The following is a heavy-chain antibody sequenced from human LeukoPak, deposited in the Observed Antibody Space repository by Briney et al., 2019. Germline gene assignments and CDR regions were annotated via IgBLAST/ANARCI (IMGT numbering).Heavy chain of an antibody. Sequence: GGSLRLSCEASGSSFTNTWMSWVRQAPGKGLEWVGRVKSKADDETTDYAAPVQGRFTISRDDSKNTLSLQMNSLKTEDTAVYYCATEGGSGSYYGDDAFDMWGQGTMVTVSS. D-gene: IGHD3-10*01. J-gene: IGHJ3*02. CDR1: GSSFTNTW. CDR3: ATEGGSGSYYGDDAFDM. CDR2: VKSKADDETT. V-gene: IGHV3-15*01.